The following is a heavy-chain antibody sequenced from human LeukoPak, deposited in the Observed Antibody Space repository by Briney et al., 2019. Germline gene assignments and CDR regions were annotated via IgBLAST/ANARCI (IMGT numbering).Heavy chain of an antibody. Sequence: ASVKVSCKTSGYTFTTYGISWVRQAPGQGIEWMGWISPDTGKTNYEQKLQGRVTMTTDTSTSTAYMELRSLRSDDTAVYYCARGHIVVVPAAIRGSDYYYYYGMDVWGQGTTVTVSS. CDR1: GYTFTTYG. V-gene: IGHV1-18*01. J-gene: IGHJ6*02. CDR3: ARGHIVVVPAAIRGSDYYYYYGMDV. CDR2: ISPDTGKT. D-gene: IGHD2-2*02.